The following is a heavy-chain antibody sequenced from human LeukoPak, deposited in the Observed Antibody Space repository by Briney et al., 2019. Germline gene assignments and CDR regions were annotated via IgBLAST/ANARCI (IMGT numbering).Heavy chain of an antibody. CDR1: GYKFTGYY. CDR3: ARTLRIHDAFDI. J-gene: IGHJ3*02. Sequence: GASVKVSCKASGYKFTGYYMHWVRQAPGQGLEWMGWINPNSDGTNYAQKFQGRVTMTRDTSISTAYMELSRLRSDDTALYYCARTLRIHDAFDIWGQGTMVTVSS. CDR2: INPNSDGT. V-gene: IGHV1-2*02. D-gene: IGHD5/OR15-5a*01.